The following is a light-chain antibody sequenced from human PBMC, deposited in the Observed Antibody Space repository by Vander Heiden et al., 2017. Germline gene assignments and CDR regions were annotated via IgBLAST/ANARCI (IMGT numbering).Light chain of an antibody. J-gene: IGKJ1*01. CDR3: QQAHSFPWT. CDR2: GAS. CDR1: QGISSW. V-gene: IGKV1-12*01. Sequence: DIPMTQSPSFVSASVGDRVTITCRASQGISSWLAWYQEKPGKAPKLLIYGASSLQSGVPSRFSGSGSGTDFTLTISSLQPEDFATDECQQAHSFPWTFGQGTKVEIK.